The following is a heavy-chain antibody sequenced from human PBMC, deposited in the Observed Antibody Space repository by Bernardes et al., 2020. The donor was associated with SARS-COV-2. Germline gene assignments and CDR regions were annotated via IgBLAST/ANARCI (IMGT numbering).Heavy chain of an antibody. J-gene: IGHJ6*01. Sequence: SETLSLTCSLSGDSINSASYRWGWIRQAPGKGLEWIGSLAFGGNTYYIPSLRSRVTISADTSKNQFSLRLSSVTAADTAVYFCARRHTVTTFLGSMPVYYYYGMDVWGQGTTVTVSS. CDR1: GDSINSASYR. CDR3: ARRHTVTTFLGSMPVYYYYGMDV. D-gene: IGHD4-17*01. CDR2: LAFGGNT. V-gene: IGHV4-39*01.